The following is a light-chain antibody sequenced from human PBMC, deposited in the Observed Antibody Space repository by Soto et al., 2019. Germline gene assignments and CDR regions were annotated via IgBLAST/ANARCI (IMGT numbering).Light chain of an antibody. CDR2: AAS. J-gene: IGKJ2*01. CDR1: QSISSY. Sequence: DIQMTQSPSSLSASVGDRVTITCRASQSISSYLNWYQQKPGKAPKLLIYAASSLQSGVPSRFSGSESGTDFTLTISSLQPEDFATYYCQHSYSTLYTFGQGTNLEIK. CDR3: QHSYSTLYT. V-gene: IGKV1-39*01.